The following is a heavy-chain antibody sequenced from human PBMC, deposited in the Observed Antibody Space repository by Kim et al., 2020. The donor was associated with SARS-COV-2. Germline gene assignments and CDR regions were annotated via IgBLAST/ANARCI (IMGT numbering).Heavy chain of an antibody. J-gene: IGHJ5*01. CDR2: ISGGDIAT. CDR3: GKYPSGRIARDVNWFDS. D-gene: IGHD2-21*01. V-gene: IGHV3-23*01. CDR1: GFTFRTYS. Sequence: GGSLRLSCAVSGFTFRTYSMSWVRQAPGKGLEWVSIISGGDIATYYADSVKGRFTISRDSSKDTLLLQMNSLRAEDTAVYYCGKYPSGRIARDVNWFDSWGQGTLVTVSS.